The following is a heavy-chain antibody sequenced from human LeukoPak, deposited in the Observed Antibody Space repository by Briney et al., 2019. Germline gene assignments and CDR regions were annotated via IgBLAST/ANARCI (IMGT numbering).Heavy chain of an antibody. J-gene: IGHJ4*02. CDR3: ARVPGDYGLDY. CDR1: GGSISSYY. D-gene: IGHD4-17*01. Sequence: SETLSLTCTVSGGSISSYYWSWIRKPPGKGLEWIGYIYYSGSTNYNPSLKSRVTISVDTSKNQFSLKLTSVTAADTAVYYCARVPGDYGLDYWGQGTLVTVSS. V-gene: IGHV4-59*01. CDR2: IYYSGST.